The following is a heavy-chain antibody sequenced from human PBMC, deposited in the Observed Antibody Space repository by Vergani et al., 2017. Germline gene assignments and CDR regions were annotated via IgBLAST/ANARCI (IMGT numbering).Heavy chain of an antibody. CDR1: GGSFSGYY. D-gene: IGHD3-10*01. Sequence: QVQLQQWGAGLLKPSETLSLTCAVYGGSFSGYYWSWIRQPPGKGLEWIGEINHSGSTNYNPSLKSRVTISVDTAKNQFSLKLSSVTAADTAVYYCARIGSIRSYYYGSGSYPHIDHWGQGTLVTVSS. CDR2: INHSGST. V-gene: IGHV4-34*01. CDR3: ARIGSIRSYYYGSGSYPHIDH. J-gene: IGHJ4*02.